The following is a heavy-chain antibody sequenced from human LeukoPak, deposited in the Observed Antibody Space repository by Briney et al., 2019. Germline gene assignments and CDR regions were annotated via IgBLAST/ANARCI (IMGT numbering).Heavy chain of an antibody. J-gene: IGHJ4*02. D-gene: IGHD3-10*01. V-gene: IGHV3-21*01. CDR1: GFTFSSYS. CDR3: AGSTLWFGEYFFDY. CDR2: ISSSSSYI. Sequence: GGSLRLSCAASGFTFSSYSMNWVRQAPGKGLEWVSSISSSSSYIYYADSVKGRFTISRDNAKNSLYLQMNSLRAEDTAVYYCAGSTLWFGEYFFDYWGRGTLVTVSS.